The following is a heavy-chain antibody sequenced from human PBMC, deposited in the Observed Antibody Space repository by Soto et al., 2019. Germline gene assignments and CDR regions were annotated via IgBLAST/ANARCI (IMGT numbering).Heavy chain of an antibody. V-gene: IGHV1-69*01. CDR1: GGTFSSYA. Sequence: QVQLVQSGAEVQKPGSSVKVSCKASGGTFSSYAISWVRQATGQGLEWMGGIIPIFGTANYAQKFQGRVTITTEESTSTAYMELSSLRYEDTDVYYCARSRETTDIVVVPAADYYYYYGMDVWGQGTTVTVSS. J-gene: IGHJ6*02. D-gene: IGHD2-2*01. CDR2: IIPIFGTA. CDR3: ARSRETTDIVVVPAADYYYYYGMDV.